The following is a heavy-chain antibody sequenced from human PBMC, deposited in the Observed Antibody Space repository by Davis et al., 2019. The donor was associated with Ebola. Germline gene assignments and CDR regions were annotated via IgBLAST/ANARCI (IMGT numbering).Heavy chain of an antibody. CDR2: IYYSGST. J-gene: IGHJ5*02. V-gene: IGHV4-59*12. D-gene: IGHD3-10*01. CDR3: ARERGSNWFDP. Sequence: PSETLSLTCTVSGGSISSYYWSWIRQPPGKGLEWIGYIYYSGSTYYNPSLKSRVTISVDTSKNQFSLKLSSVTAADTAVYYCARERGSNWFDPWGQGTLVTVSS. CDR1: GGSISSYY.